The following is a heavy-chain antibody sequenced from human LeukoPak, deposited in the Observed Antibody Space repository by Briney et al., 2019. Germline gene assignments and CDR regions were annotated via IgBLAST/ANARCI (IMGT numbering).Heavy chain of an antibody. CDR3: TRLSEYPGEQVQVVFDY. V-gene: IGHV3-73*01. CDR2: IRSKANSYAT. D-gene: IGHD2-2*01. Sequence: GGSLRLSCAASGFTFSGSAMHWVRQPSGKGLEWVGRIRSKANSYATAYAASVKGRFTISRDDSKNTAYLQMNSLKTEDTAVYYCTRLSEYPGEQVQVVFDYWGQGTLVTVSS. J-gene: IGHJ4*02. CDR1: GFTFSGSA.